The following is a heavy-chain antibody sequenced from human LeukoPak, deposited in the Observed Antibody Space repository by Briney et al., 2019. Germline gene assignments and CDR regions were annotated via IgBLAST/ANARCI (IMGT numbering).Heavy chain of an antibody. J-gene: IGHJ4*02. CDR2: INPNTGDT. CDR1: GYIFTGYY. V-gene: IGHV1-2*02. Sequence: ASVKVSCKTSGYIFTGYYMHWVRQAPGQGLEWMGWINPNTGDTNYAQKFQGRVIMTRDTSISTAYMDLTSLTSDDTAMYYCARDADQQPTLDWGQGTLVTVSS. CDR3: ARDADQQPTLD. D-gene: IGHD6-13*01.